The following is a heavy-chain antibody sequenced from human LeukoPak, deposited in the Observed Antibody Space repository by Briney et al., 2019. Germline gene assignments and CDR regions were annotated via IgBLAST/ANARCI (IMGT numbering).Heavy chain of an antibody. D-gene: IGHD3-10*01. Sequence: GGSLRLSCAASGFTVSSDYMSWVRQAPGKGLEWVSVIYRDGSTYYSDSVKGRFAISRDNSRNTLYLQMTSLRADDTAMYYCARDGSGHVFDYWGQGTLVTVFS. CDR2: IYRDGST. CDR1: GFTVSSDY. CDR3: ARDGSGHVFDY. V-gene: IGHV3-66*01. J-gene: IGHJ4*02.